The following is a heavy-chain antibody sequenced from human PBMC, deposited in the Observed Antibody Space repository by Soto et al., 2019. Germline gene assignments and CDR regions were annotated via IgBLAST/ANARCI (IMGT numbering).Heavy chain of an antibody. CDR1: GFTFSSYA. Sequence: QVQLVESGGGVVQPGRSLRLSCAASGFTFSSYAMHWVRQAPGKGLEWVAVISYDGSNKYYADSVKGRFNISRDNSKNPLYLQMNSLRAEDTAVYYCARDYYDSSGYYDWGHYGMDVWGQGTTVTVSS. J-gene: IGHJ6*02. D-gene: IGHD3-22*01. V-gene: IGHV3-30-3*01. CDR2: ISYDGSNK. CDR3: ARDYYDSSGYYDWGHYGMDV.